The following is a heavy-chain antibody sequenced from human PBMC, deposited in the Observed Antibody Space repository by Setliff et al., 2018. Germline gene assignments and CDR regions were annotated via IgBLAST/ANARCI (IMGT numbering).Heavy chain of an antibody. J-gene: IGHJ4*02. D-gene: IGHD3-9*01. CDR3: ARGRHHDTLSGYIDF. CDR1: GFTFSSYA. V-gene: IGHV3-30*04. CDR2: ISYEGIDK. Sequence: GESLRLSCAASGFTFSSYALHWVRQAPGKGLEWVTLISYEGIDKYYADSVKGRFTVSRDNSKNTLYLQMNSLRAEDTAFYYCARGRHHDTLSGYIDFLGQGTLVTVSS.